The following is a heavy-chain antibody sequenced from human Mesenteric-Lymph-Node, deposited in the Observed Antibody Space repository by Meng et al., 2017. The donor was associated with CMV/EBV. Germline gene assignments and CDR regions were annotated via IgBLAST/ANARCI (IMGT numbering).Heavy chain of an antibody. CDR1: GYRFLSYG. D-gene: IGHD2-15*01. V-gene: IGHV1-18*04. J-gene: IGHJ4*02. CDR3: ARSIVSVTDY. CDR2: IGPEKGNT. Sequence: ACKVSGYRFLSYGITWVRQAPGQGLEWMGWIGPEKGNTMYAQKFQGRFTMTTDTSTTTAYMEVRDLRSDDTAVYYCARSIVSVTDYWGQGTLVTVSS.